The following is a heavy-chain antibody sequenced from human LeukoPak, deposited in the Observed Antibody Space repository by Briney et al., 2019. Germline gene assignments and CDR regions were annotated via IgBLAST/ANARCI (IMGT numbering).Heavy chain of an antibody. CDR3: ASYGTRYWYFDL. CDR2: IYYSGST. D-gene: IGHD1-26*01. V-gene: IGHV4-59*08. J-gene: IGHJ2*01. Sequence: SETLSLTCIVSGGSISSYYWSWIRQPPGKGLEWIGYIYYSGSTNYNPSLKSRVTISVDTSKNQFSLKLSSVTAADTAVYYCASYGTRYWYFDLWGRGTLVTVSS. CDR1: GGSISSYY.